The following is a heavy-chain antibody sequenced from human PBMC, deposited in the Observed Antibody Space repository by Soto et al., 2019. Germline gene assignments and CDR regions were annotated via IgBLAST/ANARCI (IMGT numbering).Heavy chain of an antibody. J-gene: IGHJ6*02. Sequence: QVQLVESGGGVVQPGRSLRLSCAASGFTFSSYGMHWVRQAPGKGLEWVAVISYDGSNKYYADSVKGRFTISRDNSKNTRYLQMNSLRAEDTAVYYCATTVTTSYSDWYYYYGMDVWGQGTTVTVSS. CDR3: ATTVTTSYSDWYYYYGMDV. V-gene: IGHV3-30*03. D-gene: IGHD4-4*01. CDR1: GFTFSSYG. CDR2: ISYDGSNK.